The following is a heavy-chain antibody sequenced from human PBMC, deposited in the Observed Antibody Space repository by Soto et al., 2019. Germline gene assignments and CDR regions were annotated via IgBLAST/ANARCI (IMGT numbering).Heavy chain of an antibody. CDR3: ERIDYDSVITPNWFDP. Sequence: ASVKVSCKTSGYTFTSYDINWVRQATGQGLEWMGWMNPNSGITGYAQKFQGRVTMTRDTSISTAYMELSSLTSEDTAVYYCERIDYDSVITPNWFDPWGQGTLVTVSS. CDR2: MNPNSGIT. J-gene: IGHJ5*02. CDR1: GYTFTSYD. V-gene: IGHV1-8*01. D-gene: IGHD3-10*01.